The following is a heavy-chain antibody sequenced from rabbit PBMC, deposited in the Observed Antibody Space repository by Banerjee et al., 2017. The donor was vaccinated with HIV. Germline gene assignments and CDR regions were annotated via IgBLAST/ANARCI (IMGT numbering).Heavy chain of an antibody. J-gene: IGHJ4*01. D-gene: IGHD2-1*01. V-gene: IGHV1S40*01. CDR1: GFTLNTYW. Sequence: QSLEESGGDLVKPGASLTLTCTASGFTLNTYWICWVRQAPGKGLEWIGCIYTGSDSAYYASWAKGRFTISKTSSTTVTLQMTSLTAADTATYFCARGSAAMTMVITGYYLSLWGPGTLVTVS. CDR3: ARGSAAMTMVITGYYLSL. CDR2: IYTGSDSA.